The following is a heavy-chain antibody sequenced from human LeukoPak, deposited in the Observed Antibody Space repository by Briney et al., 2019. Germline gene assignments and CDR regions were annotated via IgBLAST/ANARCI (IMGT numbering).Heavy chain of an antibody. J-gene: IGHJ4*02. CDR2: SNPNSGGT. CDR3: ARVSCSSTSCSTKLPFDY. V-gene: IGHV1-2*02. D-gene: IGHD2-2*01. CDR1: GYTFTGYY. Sequence: ASVTVSFQASGYTFTGYYMHWVRQAPGQGREWVGWSNPNSGGTSYAQKFQGRVTMTRDTSISTAYMELSRPRSDDTAVYYCARVSCSSTSCSTKLPFDYWGQGTLVTVSS.